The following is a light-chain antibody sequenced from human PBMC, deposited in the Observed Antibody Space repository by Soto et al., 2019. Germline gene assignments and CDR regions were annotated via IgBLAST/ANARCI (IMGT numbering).Light chain of an antibody. J-gene: IGLJ1*01. CDR3: CSYAGSYTLV. CDR1: SGDIGGYNY. V-gene: IGLV2-11*01. CDR2: DVN. Sequence: QSALTQPRSVSGSPGQSVTISCTGASGDIGGYNYVSWYQHHPGKAPKLIIFDVNKRPSGVPDRFSGSKSGNTASLTISGLQPEDEADYYCCSYAGSYTLVFGTGTKVTVL.